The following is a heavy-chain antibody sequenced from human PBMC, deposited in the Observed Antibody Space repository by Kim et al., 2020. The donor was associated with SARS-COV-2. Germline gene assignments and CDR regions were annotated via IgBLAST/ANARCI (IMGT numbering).Heavy chain of an antibody. D-gene: IGHD3-22*01. J-gene: IGHJ5*02. CDR2: INAGNGNT. V-gene: IGHV1-3*01. CDR3: ARDFPDYYDSSGYYAFRFDP. Sequence: ASVKVSCKASGYTFTSYAMHWVRQAPGQRLEWMGWINAGNGNTKYSPKFQGRVTITRDTSASTAYMELSSLRSEDTAVYYCARDFPDYYDSSGYYAFRFDPWGQGTLVTVSS. CDR1: GYTFTSYA.